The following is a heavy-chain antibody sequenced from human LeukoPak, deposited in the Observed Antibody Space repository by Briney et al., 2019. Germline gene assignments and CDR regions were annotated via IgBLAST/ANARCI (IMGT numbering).Heavy chain of an antibody. CDR3: ASSLRFGELLIPDDAFDI. D-gene: IGHD3-10*01. CDR2: IYHSGST. V-gene: IGHV4-30-2*01. J-gene: IGHJ3*02. Sequence: SETLSLTCTVSGGSISSGGYYWGWIRQPPGKGLEWIGYIYHSGSTYYNPSLKSRVTISVDTSKNQFSLKLSSVTAADTAVYYCASSLRFGELLIPDDAFDIWGQGTMVTVSS. CDR1: GGSISSGGYY.